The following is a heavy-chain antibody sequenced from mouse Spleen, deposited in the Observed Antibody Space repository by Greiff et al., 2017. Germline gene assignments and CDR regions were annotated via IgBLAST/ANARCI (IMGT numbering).Heavy chain of an antibody. CDR3: ARWLPLAY. V-gene: IGHV5-6-3*01. Sequence: EVKVVESGGGLVQPGGSLKLSCAASGFTFSSYGMSWVRQTPDKRLELVATINSNGGSTYYPDSVKGRFTISRDNAKNTLYLQMSSLKSEDTAMYYCARWLPLAYWGQGTLVTVSA. D-gene: IGHD2-2*01. CDR1: GFTFSSYG. CDR2: INSNGGST. J-gene: IGHJ3*01.